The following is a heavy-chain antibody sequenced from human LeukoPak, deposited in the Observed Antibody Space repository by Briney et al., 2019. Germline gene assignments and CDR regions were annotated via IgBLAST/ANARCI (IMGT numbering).Heavy chain of an antibody. J-gene: IGHJ4*02. CDR2: IIPILGIA. V-gene: IGHV1-69*04. Sequence: ASVKVSCKASGGTFSSYTIGWVRQAPGQGLEWMGRIIPILGIANYAQKFQGRVTITADKSTSTAYMELSSLRSEDTAVYYCAREYCGGDCSVDRNYFDYGGQGTLVTVFS. CDR1: GGTFSSYT. D-gene: IGHD2-21*02. CDR3: AREYCGGDCSVDRNYFDY.